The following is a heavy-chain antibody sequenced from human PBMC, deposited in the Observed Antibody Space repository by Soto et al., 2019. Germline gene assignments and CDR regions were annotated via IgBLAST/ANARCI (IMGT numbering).Heavy chain of an antibody. J-gene: IGHJ6*02. CDR3: AKEMATANYYYYYGMDV. CDR2: ISDSGGST. CDR1: GFPFGENA. Sequence: HPGGPRRLSCGASGFPFGENAMGWVRQAPGKGREWVSGISDSGGSTYYADSVKGRFTISRDNSKNTLYLQMNSLRAEDTAVYYCAKEMATANYYYYYGMDVWGQGTTVTVSS. D-gene: IGHD5-18*01. V-gene: IGHV3-23*01.